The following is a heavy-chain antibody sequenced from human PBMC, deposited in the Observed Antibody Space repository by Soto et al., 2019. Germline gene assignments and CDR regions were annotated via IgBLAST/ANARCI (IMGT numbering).Heavy chain of an antibody. V-gene: IGHV4-61*01. CDR2: ISNSGST. Sequence: QVQLQESGPGLVKPSETLSLTCTVSGGSVSSGSYYWNWVRQPPGKGLEYIGHISNSGSTKYNPSIKSRVTISVDRSKNQFSLNLSSVTAADTAVYYFARVSSPDSSGYYCGFDSWGQGTLVTVSS. J-gene: IGHJ4*02. CDR1: GGSVSSGSYY. CDR3: ARVSSPDSSGYYCGFDS. D-gene: IGHD3-22*01.